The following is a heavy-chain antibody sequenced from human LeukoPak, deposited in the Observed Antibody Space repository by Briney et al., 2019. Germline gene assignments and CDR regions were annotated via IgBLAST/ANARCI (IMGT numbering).Heavy chain of an antibody. CDR3: AKDISPRGGYYYDSSGSDGFQH. CDR2: ISGSGGST. D-gene: IGHD3-22*01. J-gene: IGHJ1*01. CDR1: GFTFSSYA. V-gene: IGHV3-23*01. Sequence: GGSLRLSCAASGFTFSSYAMSWVRQAPGKGLEWVSAISGSGGSTYYAGSVKGRFTISRDNSKNTLYLQMNSLRAEDTAVYYCAKDISPRGGYYYDSSGSDGFQHWGQGTLVTVSS.